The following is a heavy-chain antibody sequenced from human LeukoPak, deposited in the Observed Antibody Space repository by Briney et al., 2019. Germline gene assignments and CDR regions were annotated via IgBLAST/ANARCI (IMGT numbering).Heavy chain of an antibody. Sequence: ASVKVSCKASGYTFTSYGISWVRQAPGQGLEWMGWISAYNGNTNYAQKLQGRVTMTTDTSTSTAYMELRSLRSDDTAVYYCARVRGYYDSRGYYYRGVLSLEYFQHWGQGTLVTVSS. J-gene: IGHJ1*01. CDR2: ISAYNGNT. D-gene: IGHD3-22*01. CDR3: ARVRGYYDSRGYYYRGVLSLEYFQH. V-gene: IGHV1-18*01. CDR1: GYTFTSYG.